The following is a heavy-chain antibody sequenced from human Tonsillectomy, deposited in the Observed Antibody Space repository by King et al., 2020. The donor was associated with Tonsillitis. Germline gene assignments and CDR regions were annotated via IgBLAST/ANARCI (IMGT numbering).Heavy chain of an antibody. V-gene: IGHV1-18*04. CDR2: ISSYNGNT. CDR1: GYTFTRYG. CDR3: ARVSGDSEVLTGFDY. Sequence: QLVQSGAEVKKPGASVKVSCKTSGYTFTRYGISWVRQAPGQGLEWMGWISSYNGNTNYAQNFQGRVTMTKDTSTSSAYMELRSLRFDDTAVYYCARVSGDSEVLTGFDYWGQGSLVTVSS. J-gene: IGHJ4*02. D-gene: IGHD3-9*01.